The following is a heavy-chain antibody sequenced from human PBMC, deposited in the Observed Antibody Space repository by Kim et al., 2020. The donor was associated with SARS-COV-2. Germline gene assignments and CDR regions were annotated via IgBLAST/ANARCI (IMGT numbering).Heavy chain of an antibody. Sequence: YNPPLKSRVTISVDTSKNQFSLKLSSVTAADTAVYYCARQRFGELSTFDIWGQGTMVTVSS. V-gene: IGHV4-59*08. D-gene: IGHD3-10*01. CDR3: ARQRFGELSTFDI. J-gene: IGHJ3*02.